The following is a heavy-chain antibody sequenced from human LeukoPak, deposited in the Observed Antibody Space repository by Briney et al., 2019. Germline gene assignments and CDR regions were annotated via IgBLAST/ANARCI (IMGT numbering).Heavy chain of an antibody. D-gene: IGHD3-10*02. J-gene: IGHJ6*04. Sequence: GGSLRLSCAASEFTFSDYSMNWVRQAPRKGLEWVASISSSSRYIYYADSVKGRFTISRDNAKNSLYLQMNSLRAEDTAVYYCAELGITMIGGVWGKGTTVTISS. CDR3: AELGITMIGGV. V-gene: IGHV3-21*01. CDR1: EFTFSDYS. CDR2: ISSSSRYI.